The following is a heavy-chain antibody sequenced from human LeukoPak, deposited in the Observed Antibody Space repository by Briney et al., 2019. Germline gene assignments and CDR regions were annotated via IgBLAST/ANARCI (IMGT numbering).Heavy chain of an antibody. V-gene: IGHV3-30*02. D-gene: IGHD2-15*01. CDR3: AKAPVTSCRGAFCYPFDY. CDR1: GFTFTNYG. J-gene: IGHJ4*02. Sequence: VGSLRLSCAVSGFTFTNYGMHWVRQAPGKGLEWAAVIRYDGINKYYTDSVKGRFTISRDTSRSTLYLQLSCLRAEDAAVYYFAKAPVTSCRGAFCYPFDYWGQGTLVTDSS. CDR2: IRYDGINK.